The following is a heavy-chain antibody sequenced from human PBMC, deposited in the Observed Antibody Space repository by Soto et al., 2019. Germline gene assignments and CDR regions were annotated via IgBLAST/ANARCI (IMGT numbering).Heavy chain of an antibody. J-gene: IGHJ5*02. CDR1: GYSFTIND. V-gene: IGHV1-8*01. Sequence: GASVKVSCKASGYSFTINDVTWVRQATGQGLEWMGWMNPGSGDTGYAQKFQGRVTMTGDISIATAYMELSSLRSDDTAIYYCARMATFGSLNWFDPWGQGTLVTV. CDR3: ARMATFGSLNWFDP. CDR2: MNPGSGDT. D-gene: IGHD3-16*01.